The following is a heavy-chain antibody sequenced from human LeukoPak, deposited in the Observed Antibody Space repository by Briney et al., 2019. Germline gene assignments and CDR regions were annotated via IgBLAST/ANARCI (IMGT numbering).Heavy chain of an antibody. Sequence: PSETLSLTCTVSGGSISTSRYYWGWIRQPPGKGLECIGSIYYSGSTYYNPSLKSRVTISVDTSKNQFSLKLSSVTAADTAVYYCARRDSGGYMNWFDPWGQGTLVTVSS. CDR3: ARRDSGGYMNWFDP. J-gene: IGHJ5*02. V-gene: IGHV4-39*07. CDR2: IYYSGST. CDR1: GGSISTSRYY. D-gene: IGHD3-22*01.